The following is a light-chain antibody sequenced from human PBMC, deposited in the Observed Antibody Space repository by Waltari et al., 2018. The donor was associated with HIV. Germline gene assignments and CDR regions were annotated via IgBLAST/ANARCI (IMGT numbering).Light chain of an antibody. Sequence: DIQMAQSPSSLSASIGDRVTITCRASQNITHYLNWYHQRPGKAPRLLIYGATRLQGGVPSRFRGSGSGTFFTLIITSLQPEDFGTYYTQQSFSAPTFGRGTRVDIK. J-gene: IGKJ5*01. CDR3: QQSFSAPT. CDR1: QNITHY. CDR2: GAT. V-gene: IGKV1-39*01.